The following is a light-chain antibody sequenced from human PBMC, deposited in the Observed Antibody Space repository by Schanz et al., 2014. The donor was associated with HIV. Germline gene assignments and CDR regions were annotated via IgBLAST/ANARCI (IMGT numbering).Light chain of an antibody. V-gene: IGLV1-40*01. J-gene: IGLJ2*01. CDR3: QSYDTTLSAIL. CDR1: SSNIGAGHD. Sequence: QSVLTQPPSASGTPGQRVTFSCSGSSSNIGAGHDVHWYQQLPGTAPKLLIYGNSNRPSGVPDRFSGSKSGTSASLAITGLQAEDEADYYCQSYDTTLSAILFGGGTKLTVL. CDR2: GNS.